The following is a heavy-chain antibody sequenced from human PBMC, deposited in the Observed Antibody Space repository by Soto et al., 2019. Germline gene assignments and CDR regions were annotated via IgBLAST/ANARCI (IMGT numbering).Heavy chain of an antibody. V-gene: IGHV3-23*01. Sequence: PGGSLRLSCAASGFTFSSYAMSWVRQAPGKGLEWVSAISGSGGSTYYADSVKGRFTISRDNSKNTLYLQMNSLRAEDTAVYYCAKDYDILTGLSPNYYSLDVCGPGTTVTVSS. J-gene: IGHJ6*02. D-gene: IGHD3-9*01. CDR1: GFTFSSYA. CDR3: AKDYDILTGLSPNYYSLDV. CDR2: ISGSGGST.